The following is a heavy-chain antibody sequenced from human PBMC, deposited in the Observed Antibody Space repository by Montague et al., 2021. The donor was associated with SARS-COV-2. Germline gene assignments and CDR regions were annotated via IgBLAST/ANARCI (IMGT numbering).Heavy chain of an antibody. Sequence: SLRLSCAASGFSFSSYAMHWVRQPPGKGLEWLAVISFDGNDRYYAGSLRGRFTISRDNSKDTLCLQLTDLRSDDTGVYYCARVAQLLLGNPQNLFDPWGLGTLVTVST. V-gene: IGHV3-30-3*01. CDR1: GFSFSSYA. CDR2: ISFDGNDR. J-gene: IGHJ5*02. D-gene: IGHD4-23*01. CDR3: ARVAQLLLGNPQNLFDP.